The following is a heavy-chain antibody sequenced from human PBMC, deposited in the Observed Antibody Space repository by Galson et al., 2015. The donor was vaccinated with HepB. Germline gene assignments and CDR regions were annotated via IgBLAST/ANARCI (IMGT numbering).Heavy chain of an antibody. CDR2: ISAYNGNT. CDR3: ARVIVVVPAANYYYGMDV. V-gene: IGHV1-18*01. D-gene: IGHD2-2*01. Sequence: SVKVSCKASGYTFTSYGISWVRQAPGQGLEWMGWISAYNGNTNYAQKLQGRVTMTTDTSTSTAYMELRSLRSDDTAVYYCARVIVVVPAANYYYGMDVWGQGTTVTVSS. J-gene: IGHJ6*02. CDR1: GYTFTSYG.